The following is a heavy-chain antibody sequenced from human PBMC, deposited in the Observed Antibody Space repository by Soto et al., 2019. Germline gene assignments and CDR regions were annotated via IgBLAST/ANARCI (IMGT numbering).Heavy chain of an antibody. CDR1: GGSISHDNW. CDR2: ISHSGTT. D-gene: IGHD7-27*01. Sequence: QVQLQESGPGLVKPSETLSLTCAVSGGSISHDNWWNWARQPPGKGLEWIGEISHSGTTNYNPSPKCRVTISVDMSTIQFSLTLTSVTAADTAVYYCATAHTGADAFDVWGQGKMVTVSS. J-gene: IGHJ3*01. V-gene: IGHV4-4*02. CDR3: ATAHTGADAFDV.